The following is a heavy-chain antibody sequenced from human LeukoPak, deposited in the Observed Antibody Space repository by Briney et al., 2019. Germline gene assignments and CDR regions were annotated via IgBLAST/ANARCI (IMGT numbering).Heavy chain of an antibody. J-gene: IGHJ6*02. CDR1: GFTFSSYS. D-gene: IGHD2-15*01. CDR2: ISSSSRYI. V-gene: IGHV3-21*01. CDR3: ARIVGYCSGGSCYDYYGMDV. Sequence: PGGSLRLSCAASGFTFSSYSMNWVRQAPGKGLEWVSSISSSSRYIYYADSVKGRFTISRDNAKNSLYLQMNSLRAEDTAVYYCARIVGYCSGGSCYDYYGMDVWGQGTTVTVSS.